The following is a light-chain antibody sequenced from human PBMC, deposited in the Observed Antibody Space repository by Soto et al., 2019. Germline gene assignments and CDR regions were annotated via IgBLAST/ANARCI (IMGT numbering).Light chain of an antibody. J-gene: IGLJ2*01. CDR3: CSYAGSYVV. CDR2: DFT. CDR1: SSDVGGHSY. V-gene: IGLV2-11*01. Sequence: QSALTQPRSVSGSPGQSVAISCTETSSDVGGHSYVSWYQHHPGKAPKLIIYDFTKRPSGVPDRLSGSKSGNTASLTISGLQAEDEGDYYCCSYAGSYVVFGGGTKLTVL.